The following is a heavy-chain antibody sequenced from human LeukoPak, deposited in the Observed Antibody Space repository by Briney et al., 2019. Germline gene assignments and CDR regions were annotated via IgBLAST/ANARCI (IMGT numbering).Heavy chain of an antibody. CDR1: GGSISNSY. J-gene: IGHJ4*02. D-gene: IGHD1-26*01. V-gene: IGHV4-59*01. CDR2: FHDSEST. Sequence: PSETLSLTCTVSGGSISNSYWSWIRQPPGKGLEWIGFFHDSESTNYNPSLKSRVSISLDTSKNQVSLWLSSVTAADTSVYYCARGDASGRPGIGFDFWGQGTLVTVSS. CDR3: ARGDASGRPGIGFDF.